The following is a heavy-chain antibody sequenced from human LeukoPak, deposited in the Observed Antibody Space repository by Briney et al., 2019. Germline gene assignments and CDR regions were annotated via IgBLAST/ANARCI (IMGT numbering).Heavy chain of an antibody. CDR2: IYYSGST. V-gene: IGHV4-31*03. CDR3: ARVTAIVRVFDY. Sequence: SETLSLTCTVSGGSISSGGYYWSWIRQHPGKGLEWIGYIYYSGSTYYNPSLKSRVTISVDTSKNQFSLKLSFVTAADTAVYYCARVTAIVRVFDYWGQGTLVTVSS. J-gene: IGHJ4*02. D-gene: IGHD3-22*01. CDR1: GGSISSGGYY.